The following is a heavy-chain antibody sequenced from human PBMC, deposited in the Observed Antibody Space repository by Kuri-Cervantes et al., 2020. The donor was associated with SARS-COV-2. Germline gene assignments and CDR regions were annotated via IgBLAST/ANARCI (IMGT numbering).Heavy chain of an antibody. J-gene: IGHJ4*02. Sequence: SVKVSCKASGDTFSTYSITWVRQAPGQGLEWMGRIIPLFGTTNYAQKFQGRVTITADESTSTAYMELSSLRSEDTAVYYCASGGYSYGWPSMAYCGGDCYSGFVYWGQGTLVTFSS. CDR1: GDTFSTYS. V-gene: IGHV1-69*13. CDR3: ASGGYSYGWPSMAYCGGDCYSGFVY. CDR2: IIPLFGTT. D-gene: IGHD2-21*01.